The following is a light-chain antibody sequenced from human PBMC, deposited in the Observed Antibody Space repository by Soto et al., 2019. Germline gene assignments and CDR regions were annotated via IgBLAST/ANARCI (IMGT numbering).Light chain of an antibody. CDR2: DVS. CDR1: SSDVGAYNY. Sequence: QSALTQPRSVSGSPGQSVTISCTGTSSDVGAYNYVSWYQQHPGKAPKVMIYDVSKRPSGVPDRFSGSKSGTTASLTISGLQADDGADYYCCSYAGSYNYVFGSGTKLTVL. J-gene: IGLJ1*01. V-gene: IGLV2-11*01. CDR3: CSYAGSYNYV.